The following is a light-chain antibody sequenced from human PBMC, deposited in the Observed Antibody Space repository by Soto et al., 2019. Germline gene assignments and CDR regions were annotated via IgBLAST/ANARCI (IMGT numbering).Light chain of an antibody. CDR3: QSYDSSLIVSKV. CDR2: ANS. Sequence: QSVLTQPPSVSGAPGQRVTISCSGSSSNIGAGYDVQWYRQFPGTAPKLIIYANSDRPSGVPHRFSGSKSGTSASLAITGLQAEDEADYDCQSYDSSLIVSKVFGTGTKVTVL. J-gene: IGLJ1*01. V-gene: IGLV1-40*01. CDR1: SSNIGAGYD.